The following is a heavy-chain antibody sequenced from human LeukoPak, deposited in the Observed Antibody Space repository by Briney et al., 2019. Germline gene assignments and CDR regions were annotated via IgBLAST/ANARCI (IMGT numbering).Heavy chain of an antibody. J-gene: IGHJ3*02. V-gene: IGHV1-24*01. CDR3: ATTYSSSTWVAFDI. D-gene: IGHD6-6*01. Sequence: ASVKVSCKVSGYTLTELSMHWVRQAPGKGLEWMGGFDPEDGETIYAQKFQGRVTMTEDTSTDTAYMELSSLRSEGTAVYYCATTYSSSTWVAFDIWGQGTMVTVSS. CDR1: GYTLTELS. CDR2: FDPEDGET.